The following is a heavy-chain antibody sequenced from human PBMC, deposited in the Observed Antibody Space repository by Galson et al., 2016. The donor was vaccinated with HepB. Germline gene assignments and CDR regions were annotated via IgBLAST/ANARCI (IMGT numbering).Heavy chain of an antibody. V-gene: IGHV4-30-2*01. CDR3: AREDFWSALDY. Sequence: TLSLTCAVSGGSISIGGYSWSWIRQRPGKGLEWIGYIYNSGSTNYNPSLESRVTMSVDSSKNQFSLRLTSRTAADTAGYYCAREDFWSALDYWGLGTLVTVSS. CDR1: GGSISIGGYS. CDR2: IYNSGST. D-gene: IGHD3-3*01. J-gene: IGHJ4*02.